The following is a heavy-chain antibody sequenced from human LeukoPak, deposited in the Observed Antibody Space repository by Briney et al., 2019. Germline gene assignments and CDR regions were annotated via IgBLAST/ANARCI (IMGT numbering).Heavy chain of an antibody. CDR2: IYYSGTT. V-gene: IGHV4-39*07. CDR3: AREGAVDILTGYGAFDI. D-gene: IGHD3-9*01. J-gene: IGHJ3*02. Sequence: PSETQSLTCTVSGGSISRSTSYWAWLRQPPGKGLEWIGNIYYSGTTYNNPSLKSRVPISVDTAKNQFSLKLRSVTAADTAVYYCAREGAVDILTGYGAFDIWGQGTMVTVSS. CDR1: GGSISRSTSY.